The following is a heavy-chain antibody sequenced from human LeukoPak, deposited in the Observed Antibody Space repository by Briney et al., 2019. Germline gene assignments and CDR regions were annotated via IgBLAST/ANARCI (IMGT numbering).Heavy chain of an antibody. V-gene: IGHV1-69*01. CDR2: IIPIFGTA. D-gene: IGHD2-2*01. Sequence: ASVKVSCKASGGTFSSYAISWVRQAPGQGLEWMGGIIPIFGTANYAQKFQGRVTITADESTSTAYMELSSLRSEDTAVYYCARGACSSTSCYVENWFDPWGQGTLVTVSS. J-gene: IGHJ5*02. CDR1: GGTFSSYA. CDR3: ARGACSSTSCYVENWFDP.